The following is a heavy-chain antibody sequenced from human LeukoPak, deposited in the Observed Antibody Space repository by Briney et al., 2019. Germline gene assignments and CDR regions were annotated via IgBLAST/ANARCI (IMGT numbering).Heavy chain of an antibody. D-gene: IGHD3-22*01. V-gene: IGHV1-8*03. CDR3: AKALYYDRSSVGVLDY. Sequence: ASVKVSCKASGYTFTSYDINWVRQATGQGLEWMGWMNPNSGNTGYAQKFQGRVTITRNTSISTAYMELSSLRSEDTAVYYCAKALYYDRSSVGVLDYWGQGTLVTVSS. CDR2: MNPNSGNT. CDR1: GYTFTSYD. J-gene: IGHJ4*02.